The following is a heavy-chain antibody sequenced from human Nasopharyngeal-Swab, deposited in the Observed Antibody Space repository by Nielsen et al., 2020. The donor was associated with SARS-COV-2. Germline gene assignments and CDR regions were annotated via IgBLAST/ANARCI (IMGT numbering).Heavy chain of an antibody. J-gene: IGHJ4*02. CDR3: ARGNISARLGL. D-gene: IGHD3-16*01. V-gene: IGHV4-34*01. CDR2: INHSGST. Sequence: SETLSLTCAVYGGSFSGYYWSWIRQPPGKGLEWIGEINHSGSTNYNPSLKSRVTISVDTSKNQFSLNLNSVTAADTAVYYCARGNISARLGLWGQGTLVTVSS. CDR1: GGSFSGYY.